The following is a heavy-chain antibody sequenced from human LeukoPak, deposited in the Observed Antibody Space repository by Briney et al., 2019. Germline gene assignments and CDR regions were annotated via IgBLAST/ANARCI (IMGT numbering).Heavy chain of an antibody. V-gene: IGHV4-39*07. CDR2: IYHSGNT. D-gene: IGHD5-18*01. CDR1: GGSISSSSYY. J-gene: IGHJ5*02. Sequence: SETLSLTCTVSGGSISSSSYYWGWIRQPPGKGLEWIGSIYHSGNTFYNPSLKSRVTISIDTSKNQFSLKLTSVTAADTAVYYCAREDTTMAPTDSWGQGTLVTVSS. CDR3: AREDTTMAPTDS.